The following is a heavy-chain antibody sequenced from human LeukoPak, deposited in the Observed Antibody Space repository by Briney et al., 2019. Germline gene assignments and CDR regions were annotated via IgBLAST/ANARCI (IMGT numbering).Heavy chain of an antibody. D-gene: IGHD4-17*01. J-gene: IGHJ3*02. CDR3: AKDASTVTTFDAFDI. Sequence: GGSLRLSCAASGFTFSSYAMGWVRLAPGKGLEWVSAISDSGSSTYYADSVKGRFTISRDNSRNTLYLQMDTLRAEDTAIYYCAKDASTVTTFDAFDIWGQGTMVTVSS. V-gene: IGHV3-23*01. CDR2: ISDSGSST. CDR1: GFTFSSYA.